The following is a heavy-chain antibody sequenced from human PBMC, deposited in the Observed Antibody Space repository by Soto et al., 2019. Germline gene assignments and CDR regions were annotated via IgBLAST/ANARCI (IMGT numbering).Heavy chain of an antibody. J-gene: IGHJ6*02. V-gene: IGHV4-34*01. CDR3: ASDLRQWPHYYGMDV. CDR2: INHSGST. Sequence: PSETLSITCAVYGGSFSGYYWSWIRQPPGKGLEWIGEINHSGSTNYNPSLKSRVTISVDTSKNQFSLKLSSVTAADTAVYYCASDLRQWPHYYGMDVWGQGTTVTVSS. CDR1: GGSFSGYY. D-gene: IGHD6-19*01.